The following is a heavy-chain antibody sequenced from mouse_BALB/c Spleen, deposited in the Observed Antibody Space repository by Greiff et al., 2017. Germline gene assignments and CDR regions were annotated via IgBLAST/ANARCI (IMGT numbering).Heavy chain of an antibody. CDR1: GFTFSSYT. D-gene: IGHD2-4*01. V-gene: IGHV5-6-4*01. Sequence: EVQLVESGGGLVKPGGSLKLSCAASGFTFSSYTMSWVRQTPEKRLEWVATISSGGSYTYYPDSVKGRFTISRDNAKNTLYLQMSSLKSEDTAMYYCTRDNDYDKGAMDYWGQGTSVTVSS. J-gene: IGHJ4*01. CDR2: ISSGGSYT. CDR3: TRDNDYDKGAMDY.